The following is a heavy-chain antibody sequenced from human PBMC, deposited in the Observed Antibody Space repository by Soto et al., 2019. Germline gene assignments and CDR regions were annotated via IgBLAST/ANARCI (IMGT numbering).Heavy chain of an antibody. CDR2: INSDGSST. CDR3: ARDRYYDFWSGPENYYYYYYGMDV. J-gene: IGHJ6*02. V-gene: IGHV3-74*01. D-gene: IGHD3-3*01. CDR1: GFNFSSYW. Sequence: GGSLRLSCAAAGFNFSSYWRHWVRQAPGKRLVWVSRINSDGSSTSYADSVKGRFTISRDNAKNTLYLQMNSLRAEDTAVYYCARDRYYDFWSGPENYYYYYYGMDVWGQGTTVTVSS.